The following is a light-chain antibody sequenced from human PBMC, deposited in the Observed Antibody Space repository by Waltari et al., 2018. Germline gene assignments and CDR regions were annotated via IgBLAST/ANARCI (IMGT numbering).Light chain of an antibody. Sequence: QSALTQPRSVSGSPGQSVTISCTGTSSDVGGYNYVSWYQQHPGQAPKLMSYDVSKRPSGVPDRFSCSKSGNTASLTISGLQAEDEADDYCCSYAGSYTFVVFGGGTKLTVL. CDR2: DVS. CDR1: SSDVGGYNY. CDR3: CSYAGSYTFVV. J-gene: IGLJ2*01. V-gene: IGLV2-11*01.